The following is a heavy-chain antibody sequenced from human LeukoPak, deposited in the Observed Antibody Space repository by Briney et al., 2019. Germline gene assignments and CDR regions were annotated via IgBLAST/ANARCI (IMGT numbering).Heavy chain of an antibody. Sequence: PSETLSLTCTVSGGSISSYYWSWIRQPPGKRLEWIGYIYYSGSTNYNPSLKSRVTISVDTSKNQFSLKLSFVTAADTAVYYCARQGGRSWFDPWGQGTLVTVSS. J-gene: IGHJ5*02. CDR1: GGSISSYY. D-gene: IGHD3-16*01. CDR2: IYYSGST. V-gene: IGHV4-59*01. CDR3: ARQGGRSWFDP.